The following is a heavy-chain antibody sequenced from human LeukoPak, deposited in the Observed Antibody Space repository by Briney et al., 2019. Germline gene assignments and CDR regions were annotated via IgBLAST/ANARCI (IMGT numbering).Heavy chain of an antibody. D-gene: IGHD3-10*01. V-gene: IGHV4-39*07. Sequence: SETLSLTCTVSGVSISSSNSYWGWIRQPPGKGLEWIGSIYYSGSTYYNPSLKSRVSISVDTSKNQFSLKLSSVTAADTAVYYCARDARVQKWFGELLKTTTYYFDYWGQGTLVTVSS. CDR1: GVSISSSNSY. J-gene: IGHJ4*02. CDR2: IYYSGST. CDR3: ARDARVQKWFGELLKTTTYYFDY.